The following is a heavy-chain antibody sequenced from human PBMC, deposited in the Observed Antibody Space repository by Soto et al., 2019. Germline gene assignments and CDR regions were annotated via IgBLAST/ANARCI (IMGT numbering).Heavy chain of an antibody. CDR1: GFTFIGYN. J-gene: IGHJ3*01. CDR3: ATIGDHDGFDV. Sequence: EVQLVESGGGLVMPEESLRLSCAASGFTFIGYNMKWVRQAPGKGLEWVASISTSSIEIFYSDLVRGRFTIFRDNARNSLYLQMNSLRAEDTAVYYCATIGDHDGFDVWGQVTTVTVSS. V-gene: IGHV3-21*06. CDR2: ISTSSIEI. D-gene: IGHD4-17*01.